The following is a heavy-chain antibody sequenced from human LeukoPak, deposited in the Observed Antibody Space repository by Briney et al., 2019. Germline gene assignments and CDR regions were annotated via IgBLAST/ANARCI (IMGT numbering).Heavy chain of an antibody. V-gene: IGHV1-3*01. Sequence: ASVKVSCKASGYTFTSYAMHWVRQAPGQRLEWMGWINAGNGNTKYSQKFQGRVTITRDTSASTAYMELSSLRSEDTAVYYCARLAGAVDAFDIWGQGTMVTVSS. D-gene: IGHD7-27*01. CDR1: GYTFTSYA. CDR2: INAGNGNT. J-gene: IGHJ3*02. CDR3: ARLAGAVDAFDI.